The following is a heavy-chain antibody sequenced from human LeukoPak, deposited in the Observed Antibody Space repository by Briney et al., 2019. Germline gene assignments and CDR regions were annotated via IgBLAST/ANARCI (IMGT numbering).Heavy chain of an antibody. D-gene: IGHD6-13*01. CDR3: ARHVSSSWYLKGAYYFDY. CDR2: IYDSGST. CDR1: GGSISSSSYY. Sequence: SETLSLTCTVSGGSISSSSYYWGWIRQPPGKGLEWIGSIYDSGSTYYNPSLKSRVTISVDTSENQFSLKLSSVTAADTAVYYCARHVSSSWYLKGAYYFDYWGQGTLVTVSS. J-gene: IGHJ4*02. V-gene: IGHV4-39*01.